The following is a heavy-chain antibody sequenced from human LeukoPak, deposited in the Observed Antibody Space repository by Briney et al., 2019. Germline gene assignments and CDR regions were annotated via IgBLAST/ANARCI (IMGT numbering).Heavy chain of an antibody. Sequence: ASVKVSCKASGYTFTSYDINWVRQATGQGLEWMGRMNPNSGNTGYAQKFQGRVTMTRNTSISTAYMELSSLRSEDTAVYYCAKGKRTIFGLGISYYFDYWGQGTLVTVSS. CDR1: GYTFTSYD. J-gene: IGHJ4*02. CDR3: AKGKRTIFGLGISYYFDY. D-gene: IGHD3/OR15-3a*01. V-gene: IGHV1-8*01. CDR2: MNPNSGNT.